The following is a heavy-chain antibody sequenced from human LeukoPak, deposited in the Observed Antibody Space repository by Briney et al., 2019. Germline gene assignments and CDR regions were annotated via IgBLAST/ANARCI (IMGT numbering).Heavy chain of an antibody. CDR1: GGTFSSYA. CDR2: IIPIFGTA. J-gene: IGHJ3*02. D-gene: IGHD3-22*01. V-gene: IGHV1-69*05. Sequence: SVKVSCKASGGTFSSYAISWVRQAPGQGLEWMGGIIPIFGTANYAQKFQGRVTITTDESTSTAYMELSSLRSEDTAVYYCARDSYDSSGYFSQDAFDIWGQGTMVTVSS. CDR3: ARDSYDSSGYFSQDAFDI.